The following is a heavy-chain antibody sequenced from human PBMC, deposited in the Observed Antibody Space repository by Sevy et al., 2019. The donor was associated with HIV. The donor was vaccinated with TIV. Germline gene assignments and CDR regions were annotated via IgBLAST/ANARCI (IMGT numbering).Heavy chain of an antibody. CDR3: ARDVLRGAFDI. J-gene: IGHJ3*02. Sequence: SETLSLTCAVSGYSISSGYYWGWIRQPPGKGLEWIGSIYHSGSTYYNPSLKSRVTISVDTYKNQFSLKLSSVTAADTAVYYCARDVLRGAFDIWGQGTMVTVSS. CDR1: GYSISSGYY. V-gene: IGHV4-38-2*02. D-gene: IGHD2-8*01. CDR2: IYHSGST.